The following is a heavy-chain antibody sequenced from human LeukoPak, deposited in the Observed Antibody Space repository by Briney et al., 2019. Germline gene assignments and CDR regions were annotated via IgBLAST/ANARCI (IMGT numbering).Heavy chain of an antibody. CDR3: AKGGDGYNYYFDY. V-gene: IGHV3-23*01. Sequence: GGSLRLSCAGSGFTFNNYAMSWVRQTPRKGLEWVSTISISGDGTYYADPVKGRFTMSRDKSKNTLYLQMNSLRAEDTAVYYCAKGGDGYNYYFDYWGQETLVTVSS. J-gene: IGHJ4*02. CDR2: ISISGDGT. D-gene: IGHD5-24*01. CDR1: GFTFNNYA.